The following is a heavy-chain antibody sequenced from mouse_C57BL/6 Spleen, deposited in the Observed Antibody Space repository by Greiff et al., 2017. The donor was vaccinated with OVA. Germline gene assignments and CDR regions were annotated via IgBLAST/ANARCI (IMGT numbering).Heavy chain of an antibody. CDR2: ISDGGSYT. CDR3: AREKTGYFDY. V-gene: IGHV5-4*01. Sequence: EVQLVESGGGLVKPGGSLKLSCAASGFTFSSYAMSWVRQTPEKRLEWVATISDGGSYTYSPDNVKGRFTISRDNAKNNLYLQLSHLKSEDTAMYYCAREKTGYFDYWGQGTTLTVSS. CDR1: GFTFSSYA. J-gene: IGHJ2*01. D-gene: IGHD4-1*01.